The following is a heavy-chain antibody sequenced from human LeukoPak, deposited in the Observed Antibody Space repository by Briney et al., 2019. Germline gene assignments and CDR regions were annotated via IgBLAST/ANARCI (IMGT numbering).Heavy chain of an antibody. CDR2: FYPADSYT. V-gene: IGHV5-51*01. J-gene: IGHJ5*02. CDR1: GSIFSTNW. D-gene: IGHD2-15*01. CDR3: ARGVVVAGIINWFDL. Sequence: PGAPLQISCECSGSIFSTNWIAGGRQLPGKGLEGMGIFYPADSYTRSTPSFQCHVTLSAVNSITTAYLQSISLKASDTAMYYCARGVVVAGIINWFDLWGQGTLVTVSS.